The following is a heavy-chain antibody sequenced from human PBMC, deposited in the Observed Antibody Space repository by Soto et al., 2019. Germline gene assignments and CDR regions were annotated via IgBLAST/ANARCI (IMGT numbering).Heavy chain of an antibody. D-gene: IGHD6-13*01. Sequence: QVQLVQSGAEVKKPGSSLKFSCTSSGGPFSIYGITSVRQAPGQGPEWLGMIIPNFGTPQYAPKFQVRVTITADESTSTVYMELSSLRSEDTAVYYCARDGRSSSYVYWGQGTLVTVSS. J-gene: IGHJ4*02. CDR3: ARDGRSSSYVY. CDR1: GGPFSIYG. V-gene: IGHV1-69*18. CDR2: IIPNFGTP.